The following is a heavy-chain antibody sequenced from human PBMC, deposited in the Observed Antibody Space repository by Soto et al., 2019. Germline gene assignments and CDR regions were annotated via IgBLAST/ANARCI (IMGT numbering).Heavy chain of an antibody. V-gene: IGHV4-30-4*01. CDR3: ARGRSNWSRRFISYGLDV. J-gene: IGHJ6*02. CDR2: IYYSGST. Sequence: PSETLSLTCTVSGGSISSDDYYWSWIRQPPGKGLEWIGYIYYSGSTYYNPSLKSRVTISVDTSKNQFSLKLSSVTAADTAVYYCARGRSNWSRRFISYGLDVWGQGTTVTVSS. D-gene: IGHD6-13*01. CDR1: GGSISSDDYY.